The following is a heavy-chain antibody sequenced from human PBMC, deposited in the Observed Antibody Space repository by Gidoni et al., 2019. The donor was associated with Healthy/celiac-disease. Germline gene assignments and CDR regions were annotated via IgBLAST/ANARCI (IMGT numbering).Heavy chain of an antibody. CDR1: GGSISSSSYY. CDR2: IYYSGST. V-gene: IGHV4-39*01. D-gene: IGHD1-26*01. J-gene: IGHJ5*02. Sequence: QLQLQESGPGLVKPSETLSLTCTVSGGSISSSSYYWGWIRQPPGKGLEWIGSIYYSGSTYYNPSLKSRVTISVDTSKNQFSLKLSSVTAADTAVYYCARVGSYGSNWFDPWGQGTLVTVSS. CDR3: ARVGSYGSNWFDP.